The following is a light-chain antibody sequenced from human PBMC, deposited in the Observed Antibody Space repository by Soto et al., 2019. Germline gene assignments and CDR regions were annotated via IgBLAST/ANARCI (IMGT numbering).Light chain of an antibody. J-gene: IGKJ5*01. CDR1: QSISSW. Sequence: DIQMTQAPSILSASVGDRVTITCRASQSISSWLAWYQQKPGKAPKLLIYDASSLQSGVPSRFSVSGSGTEFTLTISSLQNEDFATYDGQQLNSYTITFGQGTRLEIK. V-gene: IGKV1-5*01. CDR2: DAS. CDR3: QQLNSYTIT.